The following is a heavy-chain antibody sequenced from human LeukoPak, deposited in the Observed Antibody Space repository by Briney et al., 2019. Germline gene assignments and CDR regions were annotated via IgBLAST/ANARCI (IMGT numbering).Heavy chain of an antibody. CDR2: IRYDGSDK. D-gene: IGHD6-13*01. CDR1: GFTFSSYG. CDR3: AKDFRQQLEN. Sequence: PGGSLRLSCAASGFTFSSYGMHWVRQAPGKGLEWVAFIRYDGSDKYYADSVKSRFTISRDNSKNTLYLQMNSLRAEDTAVYYCAKDFRQQLENWGQGTLVTVSS. V-gene: IGHV3-30*02. J-gene: IGHJ4*02.